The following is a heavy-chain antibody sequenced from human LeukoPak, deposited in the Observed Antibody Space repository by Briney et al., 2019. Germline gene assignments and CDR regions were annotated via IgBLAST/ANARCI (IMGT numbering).Heavy chain of an antibody. D-gene: IGHD3-22*01. CDR2: INPSGGST. Sequence: ASVKVSCKASGYTFTSYYMHWVRQAPGQGLEWMGIINPSGGSTSYAQKFQGRVTMTRDTSTSTVYMELSSLRSEDTAVYYCASGPGRSYYDSSGYRLDYWGQGTLVTVSS. CDR1: GYTFTSYY. V-gene: IGHV1-46*01. CDR3: ASGPGRSYYDSSGYRLDY. J-gene: IGHJ4*02.